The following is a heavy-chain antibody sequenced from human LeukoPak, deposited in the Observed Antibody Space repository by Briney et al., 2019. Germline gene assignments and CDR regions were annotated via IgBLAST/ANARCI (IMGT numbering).Heavy chain of an antibody. J-gene: IGHJ6*02. V-gene: IGHV3-30*18. D-gene: IGHD6-19*01. CDR3: AKDPQYSSGWYYYYYGMDV. CDR2: ISYDGSNK. Sequence: GGSLRLSCEASGFTFSRFAMTWVRQAPGKGLEWVAVISYDGSNKYYADSVKGRFTISRDNSKNTLYLQMNSLRAEDTAVYYCAKDPQYSSGWYYYYYGMDVWGQGTTVTVSS. CDR1: GFTFSRFA.